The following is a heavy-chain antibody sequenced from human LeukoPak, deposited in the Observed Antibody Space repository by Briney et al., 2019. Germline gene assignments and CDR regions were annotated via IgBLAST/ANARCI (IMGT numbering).Heavy chain of an antibody. CDR3: ARSRRGSSWYFDY. V-gene: IGHV3-53*01. CDR1: GFTVSSNY. J-gene: IGHJ4*02. Sequence: GGCLRLSCAASGFTVSSNYMSWVRQAPGKGLEWVSVIYSGGSTYYADSVKGRFTISRDNSKNTLYLQMNSLRAEDTAVYYCARSRRGSSWYFDYWGQGTLVTVSS. D-gene: IGHD6-13*01. CDR2: IYSGGST.